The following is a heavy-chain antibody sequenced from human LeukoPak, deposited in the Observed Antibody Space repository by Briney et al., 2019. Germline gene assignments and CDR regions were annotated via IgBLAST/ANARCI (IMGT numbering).Heavy chain of an antibody. J-gene: IGHJ3*02. CDR2: IYYSGST. CDR3: ARGYPRDAFDI. D-gene: IGHD2-15*01. V-gene: IGHV4-30-4*07. CDR1: GGSISSGGYS. Sequence: SETLSLTCAVSGGSISSGGYSWSWIRQPPGKGLEWIGYIYYSGSTYYNPSLQSRVTISVDTSENQFSLKLSSVTAADTAVYYCARGYPRDAFDIWGQGTMVTVSS.